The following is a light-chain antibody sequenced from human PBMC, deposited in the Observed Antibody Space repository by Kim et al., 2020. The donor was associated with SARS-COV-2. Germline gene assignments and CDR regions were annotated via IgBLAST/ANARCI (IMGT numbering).Light chain of an antibody. CDR2: AAS. V-gene: IGKV3-20*01. Sequence: IVLTQSPGTLSLSPGERATLSCRASQSVSSSYLAWYQQKPGQAPRLLMYAASSRATGIADRFSGSGSGTDFILTISRLEPEDFAVYYCQHYGRSPLTFGGGTKVEI. J-gene: IGKJ4*01. CDR3: QHYGRSPLT. CDR1: QSVSSSY.